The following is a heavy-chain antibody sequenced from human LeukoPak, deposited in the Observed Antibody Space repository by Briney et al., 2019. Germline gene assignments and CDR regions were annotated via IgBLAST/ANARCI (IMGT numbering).Heavy chain of an antibody. D-gene: IGHD2-2*02. J-gene: IGHJ3*02. CDR2: ISSSSSYI. CDR3: TTEGIVVVPAALRGI. CDR1: GFTFSSYS. V-gene: IGHV3-21*03. Sequence: GGSLRLSCAASGFTFSSYSMNWVRQAPGKGLEWVSSISSSSSYIYYADSVKGRFTISRDNAKNSLYLQMNSLRAEDTAVYYCTTEGIVVVPAALRGIWGQGTMVTVSS.